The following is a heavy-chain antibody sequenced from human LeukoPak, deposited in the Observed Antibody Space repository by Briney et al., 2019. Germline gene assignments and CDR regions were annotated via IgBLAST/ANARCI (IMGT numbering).Heavy chain of an antibody. V-gene: IGHV3-66*01. CDR3: ARDALHSSSWI. CDR2: IYSGGST. CDR1: GFTVSSNY. Sequence: GGSLRLSYAASGFTVSSNYMSWVRQAPGKGLEWVSIIYSGGSTYYADSVKGRFTISRDNSKNTVYLQINSLRAEDTAVYYCARDALHSSSWIRGQGTLVTVSS. D-gene: IGHD6-13*01. J-gene: IGHJ1*01.